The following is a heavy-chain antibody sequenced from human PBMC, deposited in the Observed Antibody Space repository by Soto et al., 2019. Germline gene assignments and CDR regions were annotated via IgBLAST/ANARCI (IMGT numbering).Heavy chain of an antibody. CDR3: VKGEYYYDRSGYYPFDY. CDR1: GFTFSDYY. J-gene: IGHJ4*02. CDR2: ISSSGSTI. V-gene: IGHV3-11*04. D-gene: IGHD3-22*01. Sequence: GSLRLSCAASGFTFSDYYMSWNRQAPGKGLEWVSYISSSGSTIYYADSVKGRFTISRDNAKNSLYLQMSSLRADDTAVYYCVKGEYYYDRSGYYPFDYWGQGTLVTVSS.